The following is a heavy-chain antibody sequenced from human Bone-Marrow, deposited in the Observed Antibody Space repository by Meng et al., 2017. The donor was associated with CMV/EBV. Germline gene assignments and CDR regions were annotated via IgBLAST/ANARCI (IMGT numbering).Heavy chain of an antibody. CDR1: GGSISSYY. J-gene: IGHJ4*02. Sequence: GSLRLSCTVSGGSISSYYWSWIRQPPGKGLEWIGYIYYSGSTNYNPSLKSRVTISVDTSKNQFSLKLSSVTAADTAVYYCARGGLGGWPMDYWGQGTLVPSPQ. CDR3: ARGGLGGWPMDY. D-gene: IGHD5-24*01. V-gene: IGHV4-59*01. CDR2: IYYSGST.